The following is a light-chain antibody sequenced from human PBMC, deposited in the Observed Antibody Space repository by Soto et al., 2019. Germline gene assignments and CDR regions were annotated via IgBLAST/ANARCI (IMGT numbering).Light chain of an antibody. V-gene: IGKV3-20*01. CDR3: HQYGNSPLT. CDR1: QSVRSGY. CDR2: GAS. J-gene: IGKJ4*01. Sequence: EIVLTQSPGTLSLSPGERATLSCRASQSVRSGYFAWYQQKPGQAPRLLIVGASCRATGIPDRFSGGGAGTDFTLTISRQEPEYFALYYCHQYGNSPLTFGGGTTVEIK.